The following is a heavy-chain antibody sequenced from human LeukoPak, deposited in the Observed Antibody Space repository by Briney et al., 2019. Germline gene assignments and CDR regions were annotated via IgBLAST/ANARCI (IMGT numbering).Heavy chain of an antibody. CDR3: ARDYYGSSGYLSFDY. CDR2: ISSSGSTI. V-gene: IGHV3-48*01. CDR1: GFTFNRYS. J-gene: IGHJ4*02. D-gene: IGHD3-22*01. Sequence: PGGSLRLSCAASGFTFNRYSMNWVRQAPGKGLEWVSYISSSGSTIYYADSVKGRFTISRDNAKNSLYLQMNSLRAEDTAVYYCARDYYGSSGYLSFDYWGQGTLVTVSS.